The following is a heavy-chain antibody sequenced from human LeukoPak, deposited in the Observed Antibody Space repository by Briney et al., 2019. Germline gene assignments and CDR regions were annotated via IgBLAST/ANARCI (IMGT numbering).Heavy chain of an antibody. Sequence: PSETLSLTCAVSGGSISRNNWWHWVRQPPGKGLEWIGEINHSGSTNYNPSLKSRVTISVDTSKNQFSLKLSSVTAADTAVYYCARHCSSTSCFDYWGQGTLVTVSS. CDR1: GGSISRNNW. J-gene: IGHJ4*02. D-gene: IGHD2-2*01. CDR2: INHSGST. CDR3: ARHCSSTSCFDY. V-gene: IGHV4-4*02.